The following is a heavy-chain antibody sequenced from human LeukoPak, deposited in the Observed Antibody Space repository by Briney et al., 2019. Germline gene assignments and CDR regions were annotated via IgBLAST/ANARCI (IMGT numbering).Heavy chain of an antibody. CDR3: ARDAYYYDSSGYSTVDY. CDR2: IYTSGST. J-gene: IGHJ4*02. D-gene: IGHD3-22*01. Sequence: SETLSLTCTVSGGSISSSSYYWSWIRQPAGKGLEWIGRIYTSGSTNYNPSLKSRVTMSVDTSKNQFSLKLGSVTAADTAVYYCARDAYYYDSSGYSTVDYWGQGTLVTVSS. CDR1: GGSISSSSYY. V-gene: IGHV4-61*02.